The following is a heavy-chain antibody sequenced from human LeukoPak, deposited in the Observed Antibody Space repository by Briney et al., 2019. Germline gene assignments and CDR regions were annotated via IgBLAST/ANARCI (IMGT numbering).Heavy chain of an antibody. Sequence: PGGSLRLSCAASGFTFSSYWMHWVRQAPGKGLVWDSRINSDGSRTSYADSVKGRFTISRDNAKNTLYLQMNSLRAEDTAVYYCARVRETLGYDFWSGYYRDLKIPYYFDCWGQGTLVTVSS. V-gene: IGHV3-74*01. CDR2: INSDGSRT. CDR1: GFTFSSYW. CDR3: ARVRETLGYDFWSGYYRDLKIPYYFDC. J-gene: IGHJ4*02. D-gene: IGHD3-3*01.